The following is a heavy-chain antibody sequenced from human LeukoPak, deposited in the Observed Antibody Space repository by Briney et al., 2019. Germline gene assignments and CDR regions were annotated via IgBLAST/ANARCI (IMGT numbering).Heavy chain of an antibody. CDR1: GYTFTYRY. Sequence: SVKVSRKASGYTFTYRYLHWVRQAPGRALEWMGWITPFNGNTNYAQKFQDRGTITRDRSMSTAYMELSSLRSEDTAMYYCARSGAATDAFDIWGQGTMVTVSS. J-gene: IGHJ3*02. CDR2: ITPFNGNT. CDR3: ARSGAATDAFDI. V-gene: IGHV1-45*02. D-gene: IGHD1-26*01.